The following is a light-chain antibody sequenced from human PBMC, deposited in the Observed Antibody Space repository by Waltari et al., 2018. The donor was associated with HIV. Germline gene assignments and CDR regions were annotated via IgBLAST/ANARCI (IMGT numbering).Light chain of an antibody. CDR2: KNM. CDR1: YSNIGSDN. J-gene: IGLJ1*01. V-gene: IGLV1-47*01. Sequence: QSVLTQPPSASGTPGQRVTISCSGRYSNIGSDNVYWYQHLPGTAPKLLIYKNMQRPSGVPDRFSGSKSGASAYLAISGLRSEDEADYYCTGWDASLSEYVFGPGTRVTV. CDR3: TGWDASLSEYV.